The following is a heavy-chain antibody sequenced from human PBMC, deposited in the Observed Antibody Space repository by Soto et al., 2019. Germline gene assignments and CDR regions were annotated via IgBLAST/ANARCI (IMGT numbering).Heavy chain of an antibody. V-gene: IGHV1-3*05. D-gene: IGHD3-22*01. CDR2: INAGNGNT. J-gene: IGHJ4*02. CDR1: GYTFTSYA. CDR3: ARSSGYYLSDAY. Sequence: QVQLVQSGAEEKKPGASVKVSCKASGYTFTSYAMHWVRQAPGQRLEWMGWINAGNGNTKYSQKFQGRVTITRDTSASTAYMELSSLRSEDTAVYYCARSSGYYLSDAYWGQGTLVTVSS.